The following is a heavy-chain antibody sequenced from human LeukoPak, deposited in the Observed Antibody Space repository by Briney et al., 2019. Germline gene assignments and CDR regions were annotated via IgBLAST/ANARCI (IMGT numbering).Heavy chain of an antibody. CDR2: INPNSRGT. D-gene: IGHD3-22*01. V-gene: IGHV1-2*02. Sequence: ASVKVSCKASGYTFTGYYMHCVRQAPGQGLEWMVCINPNSRGTNYPQKFQGRITKTRDTSISPAYMELSRLRSDDTAVYYCARDGYYYDSSGYFYFQHWGQGTLVTVSS. CDR1: GYTFTGYY. CDR3: ARDGYYYDSSGYFYFQH. J-gene: IGHJ1*01.